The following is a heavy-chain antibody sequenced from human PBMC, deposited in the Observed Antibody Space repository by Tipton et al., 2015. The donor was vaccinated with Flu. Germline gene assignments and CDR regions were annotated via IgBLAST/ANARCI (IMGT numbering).Heavy chain of an antibody. CDR2: IYYSGST. D-gene: IGHD6-19*01. V-gene: IGHV4-39*01. Sequence: TLSLTCTVSGGSISSSSYYWGWIRQPPGKWLEWIGTIYYSGSTYYNPSLESRVTISVDTSKNQFSLKLSSVTAADTAVNYCARLTRESSGRGIFQNWGQGTLVTVSS. J-gene: IGHJ1*01. CDR1: GGSISSSSYY. CDR3: ARLTRESSGRGIFQN.